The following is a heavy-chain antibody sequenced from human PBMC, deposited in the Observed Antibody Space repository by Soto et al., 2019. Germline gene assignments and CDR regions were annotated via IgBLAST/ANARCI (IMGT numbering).Heavy chain of an antibody. CDR3: AREEIATAYNWFDP. D-gene: IGHD6-13*01. V-gene: IGHV6-1*01. CDR2: TYFRSKWYN. Sequence: SQTLSLTCAISGDSVSSYYAAWNWIRQSPSRGLEWLGRTYFRSKWYNDYAVSVKSRIIINPDTSKNQFSLQLNSVTPDDTAVYYCAREEIATAYNWFDPWGQGALVTVSS. CDR1: GDSVSSYYAA. J-gene: IGHJ5*02.